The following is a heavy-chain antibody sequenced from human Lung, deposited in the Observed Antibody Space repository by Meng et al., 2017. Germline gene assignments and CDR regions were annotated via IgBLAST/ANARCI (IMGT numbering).Heavy chain of an antibody. Sequence: QVRMQEWGPGLLKPSQTLSLTCTVSGGSISSSNYYWSWIRQPPGKGLEWSGHIYNSGSTYYNPSPKSRITISVDTSKNQFSLKLSSVTAADTAVYYCARGQKGYFDLWGRGTLVTVSS. CDR2: IYNSGST. CDR3: ARGQKGYFDL. V-gene: IGHV4-30-4*01. J-gene: IGHJ2*01. CDR1: GGSISSSNYY.